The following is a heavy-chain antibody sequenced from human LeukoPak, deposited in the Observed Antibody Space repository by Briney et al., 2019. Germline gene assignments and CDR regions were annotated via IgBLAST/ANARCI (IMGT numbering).Heavy chain of an antibody. Sequence: ASVKVSCKASGDTFTSYGISWVRQAPGQGLEWMGWISPYNGNTNYAQKLQGRVTMTTDPSTSTAYMELRSLRSDDTAVYYCARDRGLRFLEWLPRGYYYYGRVVWGQGTTVTVSS. J-gene: IGHJ6*02. CDR3: ARDRGLRFLEWLPRGYYYYGRVV. D-gene: IGHD3-3*01. CDR1: GDTFTSYG. CDR2: ISPYNGNT. V-gene: IGHV1-18*01.